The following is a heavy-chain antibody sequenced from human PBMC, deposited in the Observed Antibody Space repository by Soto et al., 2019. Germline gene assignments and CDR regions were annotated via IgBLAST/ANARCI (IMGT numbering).Heavy chain of an antibody. D-gene: IGHD6-25*01. Sequence: QVQLQQWGAGLLKPSEALSLTCGVYGGSLSGYYWSWIRQPPGKGLEWIGEINHSGSTTYNPSLKSRVTISRDTSKNQFFLKLSSVTAADPAVYYCTRGLGGFPENWGQGTLVTVSS. CDR3: TRGLGGFPEN. CDR1: GGSLSGYY. V-gene: IGHV4-34*01. J-gene: IGHJ4*02. CDR2: INHSGST.